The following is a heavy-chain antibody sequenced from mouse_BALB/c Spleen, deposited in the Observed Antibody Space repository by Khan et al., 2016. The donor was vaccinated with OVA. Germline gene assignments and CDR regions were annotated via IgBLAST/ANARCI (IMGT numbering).Heavy chain of an antibody. J-gene: IGHJ2*01. CDR2: IYPFNDGT. CDR1: GYTFTSSV. CDR3: ASNYRYYVYFDS. Sequence: IQLVQSGPELVKPGASVKMSCTASGYTFTSSVIHWVRQKSGQGLDWIGSIYPFNDGTKYNEKFEGQATLTSDKSSSTAYMELSSLTSEDSAVSYCASNYRYYVYFDSWGQGTTLTVSA. V-gene: IGHV1S136*01. D-gene: IGHD2-14*01.